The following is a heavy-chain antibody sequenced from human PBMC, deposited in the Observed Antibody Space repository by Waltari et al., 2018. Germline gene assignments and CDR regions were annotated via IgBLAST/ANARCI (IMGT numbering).Heavy chain of an antibody. CDR1: GFILSRYW. CDR3: VRDFVNFWLSFDALDM. V-gene: IGHV3-7*01. Sequence: EVQLVESGGGLVQPGGSLRLSCAASGFILSRYWMSWVRQAPGKGLEGVANIKYDGSEKHDVDSVKRRFTISRDNLKDSLYLQMNSLRVEDTAVYYCVRDFVNFWLSFDALDMWGQGTMVTVSS. CDR2: IKYDGSEK. J-gene: IGHJ3*02. D-gene: IGHD3-3*01.